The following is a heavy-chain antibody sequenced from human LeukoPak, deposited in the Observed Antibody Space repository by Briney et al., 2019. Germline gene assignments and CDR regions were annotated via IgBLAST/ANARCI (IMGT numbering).Heavy chain of an antibody. CDR2: MNPNSGNT. V-gene: IGHV1-8*01. Sequence: ASVKVSCKASGYTFTSYDINWVRQATGQGLEWMGWMNPNSGNTGYAQKFQGRVTMTRNTSISTAYMELSSLRSEDTAVYYCAREAVVVVPAAIEGEYYYYYMDVWGKGTTVTVSS. CDR1: GYTFTSYD. D-gene: IGHD2-2*02. CDR3: AREAVVVVPAAIEGEYYYYYMDV. J-gene: IGHJ6*03.